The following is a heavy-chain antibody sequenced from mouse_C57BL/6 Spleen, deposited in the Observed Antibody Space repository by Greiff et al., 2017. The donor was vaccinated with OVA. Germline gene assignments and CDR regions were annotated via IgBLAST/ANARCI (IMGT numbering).Heavy chain of an antibody. CDR3: TRGWLRHAMDY. CDR2: IEPETGGT. Sequence: VQLQQSGAELVRPGASVTLSCKASGYTFTDYEMHWVKQTPVHGLEWIGAIEPETGGTAYNQKFKGKAILTADKSSSTAYMGLRSLTSEDSAVYYCTRGWLRHAMDYWGQGTSVTVSS. J-gene: IGHJ4*01. V-gene: IGHV1-15*01. D-gene: IGHD2-2*01. CDR1: GYTFTDYE.